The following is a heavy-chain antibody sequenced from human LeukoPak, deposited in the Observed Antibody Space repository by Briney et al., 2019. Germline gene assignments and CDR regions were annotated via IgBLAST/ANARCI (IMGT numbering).Heavy chain of an antibody. J-gene: IGHJ4*02. CDR3: ARHLDSSIEY. V-gene: IGHV4-39*01. CDR2: VYNRGDS. CDR1: TDTFSVSGYY. Sequence: SETLSLTCSVSTDTFSVSGYYWGWIRQPPGRGLEWIASVYNRGDSYYNPSLESRVTISVDTSKSQFSLTLRSVTAADTAVYYCARHLDSSIEYWGQGTLVSVSS. D-gene: IGHD3-10*01.